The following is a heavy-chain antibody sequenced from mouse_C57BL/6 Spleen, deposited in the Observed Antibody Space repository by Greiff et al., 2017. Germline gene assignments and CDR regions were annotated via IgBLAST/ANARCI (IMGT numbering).Heavy chain of an antibody. CDR2: INPSSGYT. V-gene: IGHV1-7*01. J-gene: IGHJ2*01. CDR1: GYTFTSYW. D-gene: IGHD2-1*01. CDR3: AGYYAYYFDY. Sequence: QVQLKESGAELAKPGASVKLSCKASGYTFTSYWMHWVKQRPGQGLEWIGYINPSSGYTKCNQKFKDKATLTADKSSSTAYMQLSSLPYVGSAVYYCAGYYAYYFDYWGQGTTRRVSS.